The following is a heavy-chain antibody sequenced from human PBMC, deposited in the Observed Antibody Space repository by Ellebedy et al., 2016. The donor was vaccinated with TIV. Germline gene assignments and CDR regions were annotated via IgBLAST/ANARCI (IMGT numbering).Heavy chain of an antibody. CDR2: ISSESSYI. Sequence: GGSLRLXXAASGFILSDYSMNWVRQAPGKGLEWLSSISSESSYIYYADSVKGRFTNSRDNANNSLFLQMNSLRAEDTAVYYCVRDNEYYYGTGSYWYFDLWGRGTLVSVSS. CDR3: VRDNEYYYGTGSYWYFDL. D-gene: IGHD3-10*01. J-gene: IGHJ2*01. CDR1: GFILSDYS. V-gene: IGHV3-21*01.